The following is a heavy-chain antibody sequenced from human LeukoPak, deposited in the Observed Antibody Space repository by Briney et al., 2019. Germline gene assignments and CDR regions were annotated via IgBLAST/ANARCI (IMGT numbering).Heavy chain of an antibody. J-gene: IGHJ4*02. V-gene: IGHV4-30-4*08. D-gene: IGHD3-22*01. CDR2: IYYSGST. CDR1: GGSFSGYY. CDR3: ARSRDSSGYYLLGY. Sequence: PSETLSLTCAVYGGSFSGYYWSWIRQPPGKGLEWIGFIYYSGSTYYNPSLKSRVTISVDTSKNQFSLKLSSVTAADTAVYYCARSRDSSGYYLLGYWGQGTLVTVSS.